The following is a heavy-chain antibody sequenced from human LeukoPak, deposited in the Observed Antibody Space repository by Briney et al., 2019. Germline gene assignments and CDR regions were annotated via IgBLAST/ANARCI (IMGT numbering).Heavy chain of an antibody. J-gene: IGHJ4*02. V-gene: IGHV3-23*01. Sequence: PGGSLRLSCAASGFTFSSYAMSWVRQAPGKGLEWVSAISGSGGSTYYADSVKGRFTISRDNSKNTLYLQMNSPRAEDTAVYYCAKDTIPDYYDSSGYSSYYFDYWGQGTLVTVSS. D-gene: IGHD3-22*01. CDR1: GFTFSSYA. CDR2: ISGSGGST. CDR3: AKDTIPDYYDSSGYSSYYFDY.